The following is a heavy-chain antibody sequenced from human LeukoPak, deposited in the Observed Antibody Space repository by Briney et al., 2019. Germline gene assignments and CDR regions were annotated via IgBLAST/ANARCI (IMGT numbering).Heavy chain of an antibody. CDR2: INPNSGGT. Sequence: GASVKVSCKASGYTFTGYYMHWVRQAPGQGLEGMGWINPNSGGTNFAQRFQGRVTMTRDTSISTAYMELSRLRSADTAVFYCAREDYYGSGSYYNALDSWGQGTLVTVSS. CDR3: AREDYYGSGSYYNALDS. V-gene: IGHV1-2*02. D-gene: IGHD3-10*01. CDR1: GYTFTGYY. J-gene: IGHJ5*01.